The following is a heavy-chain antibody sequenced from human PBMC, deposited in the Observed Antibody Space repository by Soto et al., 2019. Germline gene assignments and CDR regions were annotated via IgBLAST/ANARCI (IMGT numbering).Heavy chain of an antibody. CDR2: INPSGGST. CDR3: ATLIAVAGVFDI. Sequence: ASVKVSCKASGYTFTIFYMHWVRQAPGQGLEWMGVINPSGGSTTYAQKFQGRVTMTEDTSTDTAYMELSSLRSEDTAVYYCATLIAVAGVFDIWGQGTMVTVSS. V-gene: IGHV1-46*01. J-gene: IGHJ3*02. CDR1: GYTFTIFY. D-gene: IGHD6-19*01.